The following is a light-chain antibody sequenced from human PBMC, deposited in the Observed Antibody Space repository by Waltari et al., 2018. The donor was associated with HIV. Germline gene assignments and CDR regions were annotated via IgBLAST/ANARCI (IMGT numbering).Light chain of an antibody. CDR2: QDN. CDR3: QAWDSSTVL. CDR1: TLGRRY. V-gene: IGLV3-1*01. J-gene: IGLJ2*01. Sequence: SYELTQPPSVSVSPGHTASITCSGDTLGRRYACCYQLRPGQSPVLFIYQDNKRPLGIPERFSGSKSGNTATLTISGTQPMDEADYFCQAWDSSTVLFGGGTKLTVL.